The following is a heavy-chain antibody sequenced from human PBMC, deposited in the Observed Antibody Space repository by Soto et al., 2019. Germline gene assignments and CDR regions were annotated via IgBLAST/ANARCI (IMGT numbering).Heavy chain of an antibody. D-gene: IGHD5-18*01. V-gene: IGHV3-23*01. J-gene: IGHJ4*02. Sequence: EVQLLESGGGLIQAGGSLRLSCAASGFNFRSYAMTWVRQAPGKGLEWVSTIRASGDTTFYADSVKGRITISRDNSKNTVYLQMNTLAADDTAVYFCAKGGYTSYYDYWGQGILVTVSS. CDR2: IRASGDTT. CDR3: AKGGYTSYYDY. CDR1: GFNFRSYA.